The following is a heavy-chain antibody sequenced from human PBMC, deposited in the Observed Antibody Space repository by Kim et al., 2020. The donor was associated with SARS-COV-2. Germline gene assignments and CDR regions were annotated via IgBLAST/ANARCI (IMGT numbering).Heavy chain of an antibody. Sequence: SETLSLTCSVSGGSISNYYWNWIRQPQGKGLEWIGYIYYSGSTNHNPSLKSRXTISVDTSKNHFSLKLTSVTAADTXVYYCXRGRGGSNWSYNWFDPWG. V-gene: IGHV4-59*01. D-gene: IGHD1-26*01. CDR1: GGSISNYY. CDR2: IYYSGST. J-gene: IGHJ5*02. CDR3: XRGRGGSNWSYNWFDP.